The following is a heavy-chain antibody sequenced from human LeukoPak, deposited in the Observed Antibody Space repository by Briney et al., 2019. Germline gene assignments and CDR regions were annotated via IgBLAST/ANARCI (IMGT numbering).Heavy chain of an antibody. Sequence: GRSLRLSCTASGFTFSSSAMHWVRQAPGKGLEWVAVISFDGSNKYYADSVKRRFTISRDNSKNTLYLQMNSPRAEDTAVYYCARDPEYQLLYYFDYWGQGTLVTVSS. J-gene: IGHJ4*02. D-gene: IGHD2-2*01. CDR3: ARDPEYQLLYYFDY. V-gene: IGHV3-30-3*01. CDR2: ISFDGSNK. CDR1: GFTFSSSA.